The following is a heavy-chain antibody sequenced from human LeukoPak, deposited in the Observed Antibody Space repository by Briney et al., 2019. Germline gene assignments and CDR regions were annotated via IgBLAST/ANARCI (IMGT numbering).Heavy chain of an antibody. CDR2: ISSSGSTI. CDR1: GFTFSDYY. Sequence: PGGSLRLSCAASGFTFSDYYMSWIRQAPGKGLEWVSYISSSGSTIYYADSVKGRFTISRDNAKNSLYLQMNSLRAEDTAVYYCARSYCSSTSCYKLFDHWGQGTLVTVSS. D-gene: IGHD2-2*02. CDR3: ARSYCSSTSCYKLFDH. V-gene: IGHV3-11*01. J-gene: IGHJ4*02.